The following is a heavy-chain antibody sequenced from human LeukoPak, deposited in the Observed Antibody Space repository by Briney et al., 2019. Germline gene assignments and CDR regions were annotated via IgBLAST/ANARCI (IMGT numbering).Heavy chain of an antibody. D-gene: IGHD4-17*01. CDR1: GFTFSSYW. CDR2: INQDGSET. Sequence: PGGSLRLSCSASGFTFSSYWMTWFRQAPGKGLEWVANINQDGSETYYVDSVKGRFTTSRDNAKNSLYLQINSLRAEDTAVYYCARVLVDYGQRDYWGQGTLVIVSS. J-gene: IGHJ4*02. CDR3: ARVLVDYGQRDY. V-gene: IGHV3-7*01.